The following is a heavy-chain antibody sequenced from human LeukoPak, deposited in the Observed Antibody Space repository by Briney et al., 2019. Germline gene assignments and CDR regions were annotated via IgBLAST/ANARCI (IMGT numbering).Heavy chain of an antibody. CDR2: LSSSGGDT. D-gene: IGHD2-21*01. CDR1: GITFSTYA. V-gene: IGHV3-23*01. J-gene: IGHJ4*02. CDR3: ARRGRDGGKALYYFDY. Sequence: GGSLRLSCAASGITFSTYAMSWVRQAPGKGLEWVSSLSSSGGDTYSADPVKGRFTISRDESKNTLYLQMNSLSAEDTAVYYCARRGRDGGKALYYFDYWGQGTLVTVSS.